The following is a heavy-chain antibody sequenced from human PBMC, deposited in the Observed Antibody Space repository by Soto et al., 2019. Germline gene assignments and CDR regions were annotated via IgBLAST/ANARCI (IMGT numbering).Heavy chain of an antibody. V-gene: IGHV4-31*02. Sequence: SETLSLTWTVSGGSISTGGYYWSWIRQHPGKGLEWIGYIYYSGSTYYNPSLKSRVTISVDTSKNQFSLKLNSVTAADTAVYYCAREGRTGYSFGLDYWGLGTLVTVPQ. CDR3: AREGRTGYSFGLDY. D-gene: IGHD5-18*01. J-gene: IGHJ4*02. CDR2: IYYSGST. CDR1: GGSISTGGYY.